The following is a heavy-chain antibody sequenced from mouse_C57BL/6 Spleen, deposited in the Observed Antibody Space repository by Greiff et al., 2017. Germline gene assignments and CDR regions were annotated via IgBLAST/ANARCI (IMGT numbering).Heavy chain of an antibody. D-gene: IGHD1-1*01. Sequence: VQLQQSGAELARPGASVKLSCKASGYTFTSYGICWVQQRTGQGLEWIGEIDPRSGNTYYNEKFKGKATLTADKSSSTAYMELRSLTSEDSAVYFCARWGTTVDWGQGTTLTVSS. V-gene: IGHV1-81*01. CDR2: IDPRSGNT. J-gene: IGHJ2*01. CDR1: GYTFTSYG. CDR3: ARWGTTVD.